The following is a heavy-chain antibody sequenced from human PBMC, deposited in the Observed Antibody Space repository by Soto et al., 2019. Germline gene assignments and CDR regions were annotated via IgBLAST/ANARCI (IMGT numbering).Heavy chain of an antibody. CDR1: GGSISSVDYY. CDR2: IYYSGST. CDR3: ARVSSSSWYHPRNSGLVY. J-gene: IGHJ4*02. V-gene: IGHV4-30-4*01. Sequence: SETVSLTCTVSGGSISSVDYYWSWSRQPPGKGLEWIGYIYYSGSTYYNPSLKSRVTISVDTSKNQFSLKLSSVTAADTAVYYCARVSSSSWYHPRNSGLVYWGQGTLVTVSS. D-gene: IGHD6-13*01.